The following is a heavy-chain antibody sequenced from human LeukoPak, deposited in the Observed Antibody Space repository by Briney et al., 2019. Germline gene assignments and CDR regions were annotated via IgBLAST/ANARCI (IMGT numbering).Heavy chain of an antibody. CDR2: IIPIFGTA. V-gene: IGHV1-69*13. Sequence: SVKVSCKASGGTFSSYAISWVRQAPGQGLEWKGGIIPIFGTANYAQKFQGRVTITADESTSTAYMELSSLRSEDTAVYYCARTLWFGRAYYGMDVWGKGTTATVSS. D-gene: IGHD3-10*01. CDR1: GGTFSSYA. CDR3: ARTLWFGRAYYGMDV. J-gene: IGHJ6*04.